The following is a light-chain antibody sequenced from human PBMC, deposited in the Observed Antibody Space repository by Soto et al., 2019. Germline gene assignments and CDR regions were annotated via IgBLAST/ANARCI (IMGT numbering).Light chain of an antibody. V-gene: IGKV3-15*01. CDR3: QQYNDWPRT. CDR1: QSVRSN. J-gene: IGKJ2*01. Sequence: EIVMTQSPATLSVSPGERATLSCRASQSVRSNLAWYQQKLGQAPRLLIYGASTRATGIPARFSGSGSGTEFPLTISSLRSEDFAIFYCQQYNDWPRTFGQGTKL. CDR2: GAS.